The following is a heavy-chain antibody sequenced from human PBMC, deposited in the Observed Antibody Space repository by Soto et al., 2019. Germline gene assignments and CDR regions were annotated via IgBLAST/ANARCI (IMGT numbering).Heavy chain of an antibody. CDR1: GFTFSSLG. D-gene: IGHD1-20*01. V-gene: IGHV3-30-3*01. CDR3: ARDLNWNYRDY. CDR2: ISYDGSKK. J-gene: IGHJ4*02. Sequence: GGSLRLSCAASGFTFSSLGMDWVRQAPGKGLEWVALISYDGSKKYYGDSVKGRFTISRDNAKNSLYLQMNSLRAEDTALYYCARDLNWNYRDYWGQGALVTVSS.